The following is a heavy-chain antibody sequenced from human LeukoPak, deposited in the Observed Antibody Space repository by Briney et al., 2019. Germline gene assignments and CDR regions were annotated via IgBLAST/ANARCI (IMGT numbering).Heavy chain of an antibody. CDR1: GGSISSYY. CDR2: IYTSGST. V-gene: IGHV4-4*07. D-gene: IGHD3-22*01. CDR3: ARSPSSGYYLAAYYFDY. J-gene: IGHJ4*02. Sequence: PSETLSLTCTVSGGSISSYYWSWIRQPAGKGLEWIGRIYTSGSTNYNPSLKSRVTMSVDTSKNQFSLELSSVTAADTAVYYCARSPSSGYYLAAYYFDYWGQGTLVTVSS.